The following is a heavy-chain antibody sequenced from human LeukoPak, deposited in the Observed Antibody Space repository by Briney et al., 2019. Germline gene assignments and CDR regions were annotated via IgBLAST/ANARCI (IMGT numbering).Heavy chain of an antibody. CDR1: GFTFDDYA. D-gene: IGHD2-15*01. J-gene: IGHJ3*02. V-gene: IGHV3-66*01. Sequence: GGSLRLSCAASGFTFDDYAMSWVRQAPGRGLEWVSVIYSGGSTYYADSVKGRFSISRDKSKNTLYLQMNSLRAEDTALYYCAREMYCSGGSCYGDAFDIWGQGTMVTVSS. CDR2: IYSGGST. CDR3: AREMYCSGGSCYGDAFDI.